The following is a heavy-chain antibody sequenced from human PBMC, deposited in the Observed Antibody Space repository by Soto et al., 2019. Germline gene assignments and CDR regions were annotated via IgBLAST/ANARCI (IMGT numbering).Heavy chain of an antibody. D-gene: IGHD3-22*01. J-gene: IGHJ5*02. CDR3: AKDDGRGGYFGWFDP. V-gene: IGHV4-59*01. Sequence: SETLSLTCTVSGGSISRYYWNWIRQPPGKGLEWIGYIYYSGSTNYNPSLKSRVTISVDTSKNQFSLKLSSVTAADTQVYYCAKDDGRGGYFGWFDPGDQVTLV. CDR2: IYYSGST. CDR1: GGSISRYY.